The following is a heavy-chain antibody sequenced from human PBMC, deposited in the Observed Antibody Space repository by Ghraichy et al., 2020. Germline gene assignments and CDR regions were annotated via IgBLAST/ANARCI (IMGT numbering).Heavy chain of an antibody. D-gene: IGHD3-10*01. Sequence: GGSLRLSCAASGFTFSTSAMNWVRQAPGKGLEWVSGISGSGGSTYYADSVKGRFTISRDTSKNTLYLQMSSLRAEDTAVFYCAKGWGVTDYYYGMDVWGQGTTVTVSS. CDR1: GFTFSTSA. J-gene: IGHJ6*02. CDR3: AKGWGVTDYYYGMDV. CDR2: ISGSGGST. V-gene: IGHV3-23*01.